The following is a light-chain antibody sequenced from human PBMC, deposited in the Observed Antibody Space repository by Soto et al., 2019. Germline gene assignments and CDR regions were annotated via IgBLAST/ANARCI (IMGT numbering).Light chain of an antibody. J-gene: IGKJ1*01. CDR1: QSIRHY. V-gene: IGKV1-5*01. CDR2: GAS. CDR3: QHHNSYSPT. Sequence: DIQMTQSPPTLSASVGDRVTITCRASQSIRHYLAWYQQMPGKAPKLLIYGASTLQSGVPSRFSGSGSGTEFTLTISSLQPDDFGTYFCQHHNSYSPTSRPGTQVDIK.